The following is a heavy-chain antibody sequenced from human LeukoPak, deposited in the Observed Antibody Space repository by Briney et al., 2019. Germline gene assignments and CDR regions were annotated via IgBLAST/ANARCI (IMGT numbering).Heavy chain of an antibody. V-gene: IGHV4-39*07. J-gene: IGHJ6*02. D-gene: IGHD3-10*01. CDR1: GGSISSSSYY. Sequence: SETLSLTCTVSGGSISSSSYYWGWIRQPPGKGLEWIGSIYYSGSTYYNPSLKSRVTISVDTSKNQFSLKLSSVTAADTAVYYCARDLESAWFGDASPMDVWGQGTTVTVSS. CDR3: ARDLESAWFGDASPMDV. CDR2: IYYSGST.